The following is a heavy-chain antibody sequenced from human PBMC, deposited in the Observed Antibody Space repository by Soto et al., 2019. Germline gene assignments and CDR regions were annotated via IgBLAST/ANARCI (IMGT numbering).Heavy chain of an antibody. CDR3: ATMGTPATGLYYFDY. Sequence: QVQLQESGPGLVKPSQTLSLTCTVSGGSISSGNYYWSWIRPPPGKGLEWIGFISYSGSTYYSLSRKSRVTISVDTSKNQFSLNLSFVTAADTAVYYCATMGTPATGLYYFDYWGQGTLVTVSS. J-gene: IGHJ4*02. CDR2: ISYSGST. V-gene: IGHV4-30-4*01. D-gene: IGHD5-18*01. CDR1: GGSISSGNYY.